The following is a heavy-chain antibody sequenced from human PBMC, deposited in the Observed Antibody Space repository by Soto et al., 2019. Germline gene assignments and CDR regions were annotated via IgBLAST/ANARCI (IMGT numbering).Heavy chain of an antibody. D-gene: IGHD2-15*01. CDR1: GYTFTSYG. CDR2: ISAYNGNT. Sequence: QVQLVQSGAEVKKPGASVKVSCKASGYTFTSYGISWVRQAPGQGLEWMGWISAYNGNTNYAQKLQGRVTMTTDTPTSTAYMELRSLRSDDTAVYYCARDWEDIVVVVAAADYYYGMDVWGQGTTVTVSS. CDR3: ARDWEDIVVVVAAADYYYGMDV. V-gene: IGHV1-18*01. J-gene: IGHJ6*02.